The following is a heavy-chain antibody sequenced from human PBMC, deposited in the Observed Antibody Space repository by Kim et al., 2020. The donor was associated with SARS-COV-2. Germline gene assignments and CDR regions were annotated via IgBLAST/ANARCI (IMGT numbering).Heavy chain of an antibody. CDR2: IWYDGSNK. Sequence: GGSLRLSCAASGFTFSSYGMHWVRQAPGKGLEWVAVIWYDGSNKYHADSVKGRFTISRDNSKNTLYLQMNSLRAEDTAVYYCARGGIGDSGGGGWNYFDYWGQGTLVTVSS. J-gene: IGHJ4*02. D-gene: IGHD6-19*01. V-gene: IGHV3-33*01. CDR3: ARGGIGDSGGGGWNYFDY. CDR1: GFTFSSYG.